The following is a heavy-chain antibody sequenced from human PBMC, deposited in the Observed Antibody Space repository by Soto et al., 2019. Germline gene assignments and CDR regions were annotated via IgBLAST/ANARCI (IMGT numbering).Heavy chain of an antibody. CDR3: ARGQKSSGYHYFDY. V-gene: IGHV4-30-4*01. D-gene: IGHD3-22*01. CDR2: ISYIGST. J-gene: IGHJ4*02. Sequence: PSETLSLTCTVSGGSINSGDYYWSWIRQPPGKGLEWTAYISYIGSTYFNPSLKSRVTISEVTSKNQFSLKLSSVTAADTAVYFCARGQKSSGYHYFDYWGQGTLVTVSS. CDR1: GGSINSGDYY.